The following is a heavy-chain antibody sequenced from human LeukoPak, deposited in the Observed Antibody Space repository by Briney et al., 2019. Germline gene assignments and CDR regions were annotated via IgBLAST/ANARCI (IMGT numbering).Heavy chain of an antibody. D-gene: IGHD3-10*01. Sequence: PGGSLRLSCAASGFTFSNYWMHWVRQTPGKGLVWVSRINTDGGNTNYADSVKGRFTISTDNAKNSVYLQMNSLRDEDTAVYYCARDRAYAFDNWGQGTMVTVSS. V-gene: IGHV3-74*01. CDR3: ARDRAYAFDN. CDR2: INTDGGNT. J-gene: IGHJ3*02. CDR1: GFTFSNYW.